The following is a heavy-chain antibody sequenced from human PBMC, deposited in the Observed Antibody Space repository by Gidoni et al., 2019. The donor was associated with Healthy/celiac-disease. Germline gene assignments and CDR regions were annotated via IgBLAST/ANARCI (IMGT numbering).Heavy chain of an antibody. D-gene: IGHD1-26*01. CDR3: ARHEDRGSYTYYYYGMDV. V-gene: IGHV4-39*01. CDR1: GGSISSSSYY. CDR2: LYYSGST. J-gene: IGHJ6*02. Sequence: QLQLQESGPGLVKPSETLSLTCTVSGGSISSSSYYWGWIRQPPGKGLEWIGSLYYSGSTYYNPSLKSRVTISVDTSKNQFSLKLSSVTAADTAVYYCARHEDRGSYTYYYYGMDVWGQGTTVTVSS.